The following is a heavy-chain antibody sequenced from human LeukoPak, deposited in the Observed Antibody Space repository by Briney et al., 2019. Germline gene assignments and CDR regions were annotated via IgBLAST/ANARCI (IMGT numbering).Heavy chain of an antibody. CDR2: IYNGGST. CDR3: ARGVGDTSFDY. D-gene: IGHD2-21*02. Sequence: GGSLRLSCAASGFSFGTFAMSWVRQAPGKGLEWLSVIYNGGSTYYADSVKGRFTISRDNSKNTLYLQMNSLRAEDTAVYYCARGVGDTSFDYWGQGTLVTVSS. J-gene: IGHJ4*02. V-gene: IGHV3-53*01. CDR1: GFSFGTFA.